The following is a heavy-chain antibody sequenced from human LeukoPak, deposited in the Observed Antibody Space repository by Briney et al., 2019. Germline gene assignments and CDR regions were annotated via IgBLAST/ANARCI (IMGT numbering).Heavy chain of an antibody. D-gene: IGHD3-9*01. Sequence: GGSLRLSCAASGFTFSSYSMNWVRQAPGEGVEWVSYISSSSSTIYYADSVQGRFTISRDNAKNSLYLQMNSLRAEDPAVYYCARELRYYSGMDVWRQGTTVTVSS. J-gene: IGHJ6*02. CDR1: GFTFSSYS. CDR3: ARELRYYSGMDV. V-gene: IGHV3-48*01. CDR2: ISSSSSTI.